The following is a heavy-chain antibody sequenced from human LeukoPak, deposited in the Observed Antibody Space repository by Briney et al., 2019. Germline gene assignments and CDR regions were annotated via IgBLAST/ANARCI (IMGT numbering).Heavy chain of an antibody. D-gene: IGHD3-10*01. CDR3: AKSSMYYGSGLHYYYMDV. Sequence: PGGSLRLSCAASGFTFSSYAMSWVRQAPGKGLEWVSAISGSGGSTYYADSVKGRFTISRDNSKNTLYLQMNSLRAEDTAVYYCAKSSMYYGSGLHYYYMDVWGKGTTVTVSS. CDR2: ISGSGGST. V-gene: IGHV3-23*01. J-gene: IGHJ6*03. CDR1: GFTFSSYA.